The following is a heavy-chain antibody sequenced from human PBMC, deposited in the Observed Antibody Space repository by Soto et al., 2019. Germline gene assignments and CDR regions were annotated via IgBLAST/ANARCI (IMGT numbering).Heavy chain of an antibody. CDR2: ISSSSSYI. J-gene: IGHJ4*02. D-gene: IGHD2-15*01. CDR3: ARVRGYCSGGSCPGGFDY. Sequence: PGGSLRLSCAASGFTFGSYSMNWVRQAPGKGLEWVSSISSSSSYIYYADSVKGRFTISRDNAKNSLYLQMNSLRAEDTAVYYCARVRGYCSGGSCPGGFDYWGQGTLVTVSS. V-gene: IGHV3-21*01. CDR1: GFTFGSYS.